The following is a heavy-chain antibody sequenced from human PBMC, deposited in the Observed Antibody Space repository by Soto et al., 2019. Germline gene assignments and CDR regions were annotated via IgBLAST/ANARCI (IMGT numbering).Heavy chain of an antibody. CDR3: GRADEGLVPASFALFPEYYYYGMSG. CDR1: GGSVSSGSYY. Sequence: QVQLQESGPGLVNPSETLSLTFTVSGGSVSSGSYYWSWIRQPTGKGLEWIGYIYYSGSTHYNPSLKNRVTISVDTSKNQFSLKLSSVTGAETAVYYCGRADEGLVPASFALFPEYYYYGMSGWCQGTTVTVSS. J-gene: IGHJ6*02. CDR2: IYYSGST. D-gene: IGHD2-2*01. V-gene: IGHV4-61*01.